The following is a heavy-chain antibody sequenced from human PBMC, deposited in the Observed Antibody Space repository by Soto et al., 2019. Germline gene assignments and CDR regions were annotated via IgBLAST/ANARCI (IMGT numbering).Heavy chain of an antibody. CDR2: INPNSGGT. CDR3: ARGCSIAARRDDAFDI. V-gene: IGHV1-2*04. D-gene: IGHD6-6*01. CDR1: GYTFTGYY. Sequence: AASVKVSCKASGYTFTGYYMHWVRQAPGQGLEWMGWINPNSGGTNYAQKFQGWVTMTRDTSISTAYMELSRLRSDDTAVYYCARGCSIAARRDDAFDIWGQGTIVTVSS. J-gene: IGHJ3*02.